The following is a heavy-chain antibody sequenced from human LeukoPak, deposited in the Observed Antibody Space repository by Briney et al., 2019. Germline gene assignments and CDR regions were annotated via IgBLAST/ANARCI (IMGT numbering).Heavy chain of an antibody. V-gene: IGHV3-48*02. D-gene: IGHD1-14*01. CDR3: ARDATVAGRLKPNGFDP. J-gene: IGHJ5*02. CDR1: GFTFSSYS. Sequence: GGSLRLSCAASGFTFSSYSMNWVRQAPGKGLEWVSYISSSSSRIYYADSVKGRFTISRDNAKNSLYLQMNSLRDEDTAVYYCARDATVAGRLKPNGFDPWGQGALVTVSS. CDR2: ISSSSSRI.